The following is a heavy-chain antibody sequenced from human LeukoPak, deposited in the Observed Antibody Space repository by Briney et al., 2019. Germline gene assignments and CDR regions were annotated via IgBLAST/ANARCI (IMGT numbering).Heavy chain of an antibody. D-gene: IGHD2-8*01. CDR3: ARGGYCSNVVCYTSRSLDY. CDR1: GITFSDYY. J-gene: IGHJ4*02. Sequence: PGGPLRLSCVASGITFSDYYMNWIRQAPGKGLEWVSYISGSGSTKYYADSVRGRFTISRDNAKNSLYLQMNSLRAEDTAVYYCARGGYCSNVVCYTSRSLDYRGQGTLVTVSS. CDR2: ISGSGSTK. V-gene: IGHV3-11*01.